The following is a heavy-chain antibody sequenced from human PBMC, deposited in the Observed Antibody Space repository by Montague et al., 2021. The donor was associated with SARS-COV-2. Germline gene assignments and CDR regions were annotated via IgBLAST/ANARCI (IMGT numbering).Heavy chain of an antibody. D-gene: IGHD3-22*01. CDR2: IYSGGTI. CDR1: GFTVNKNY. V-gene: IGHV3-53*01. Sequence: SLRLSCAASGFTVNKNYMSWVRQAPGKGLEWVSAIYSGGTIYYGDSVKGRFTISRDNSKNTLYLQMNSLRAEDTAVYYCARAETYDSTGPLFYWGQGTLVTVSS. J-gene: IGHJ4*02. CDR3: ARAETYDSTGPLFY.